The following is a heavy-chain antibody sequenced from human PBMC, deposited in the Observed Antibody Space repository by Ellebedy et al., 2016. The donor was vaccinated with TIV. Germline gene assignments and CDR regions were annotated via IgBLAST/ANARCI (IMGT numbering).Heavy chain of an antibody. V-gene: IGHV3-30-3*01. D-gene: IGHD4-17*01. CDR1: GFTFSSYG. CDR2: ISYDGSNK. Sequence: GESLKISCAASGFTFSSYGMHWVRQAPGKGLEWVAIISYDGSNKYYAGSVKGRFTISRDNAKNTLYLQMNSLRAEDTAMYYCARFKTTELSTSFYFDYWGQGTLVTVSS. CDR3: ARFKTTELSTSFYFDY. J-gene: IGHJ4*02.